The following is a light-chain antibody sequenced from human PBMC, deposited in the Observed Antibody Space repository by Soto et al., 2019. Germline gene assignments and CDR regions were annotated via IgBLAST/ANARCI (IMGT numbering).Light chain of an antibody. CDR1: QDISNY. Sequence: DIPMTQSPSSLAASVGDRVTITCQASQDISNYLNWYQQKSGKAPKLLIYDASNLETGVPSRFSGSGSGTDFTFTISSLQPEDIATYYCQQYDDLPPFGGGTKVEIK. V-gene: IGKV1-33*01. CDR2: DAS. CDR3: QQYDDLPP. J-gene: IGKJ4*01.